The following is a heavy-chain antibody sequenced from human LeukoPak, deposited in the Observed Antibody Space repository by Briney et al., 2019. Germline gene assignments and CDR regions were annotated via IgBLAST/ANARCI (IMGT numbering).Heavy chain of an antibody. D-gene: IGHD2-2*01. CDR1: GGTFSSYA. Sequence: SVKVSCKASGGTFSSYAISWVRQAPGQGLEWMGGIIPIFGTANYAQEFQGRVTITADESTSTAYMELSSLRSEDTAVYYCASYCSSTSCYYYYGMDVWGQGTTVTVSS. V-gene: IGHV1-69*13. CDR3: ASYCSSTSCYYYYGMDV. J-gene: IGHJ6*02. CDR2: IIPIFGTA.